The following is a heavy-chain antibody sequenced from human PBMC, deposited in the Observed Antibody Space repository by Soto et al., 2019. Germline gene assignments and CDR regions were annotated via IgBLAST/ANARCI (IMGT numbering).Heavy chain of an antibody. D-gene: IGHD3-3*01. V-gene: IGHV3-53*02. CDR1: GFTVSSNY. Sequence: EVQLVETGGGLIQPGGSLRLSCAASGFTVSSNYMSWVRQAPGKGLEWVSVIYSGGSTYYADSVKGRFTISRDNSKNTRYLQMNSLRAEDTAVYYCARRAIFGVVMEDYWGQGTLVTVSS. CDR2: IYSGGST. CDR3: ARRAIFGVVMEDY. J-gene: IGHJ4*02.